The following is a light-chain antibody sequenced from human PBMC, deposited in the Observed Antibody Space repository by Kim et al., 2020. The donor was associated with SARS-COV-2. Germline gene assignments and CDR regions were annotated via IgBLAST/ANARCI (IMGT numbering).Light chain of an antibody. CDR2: GAS. V-gene: IGKV1-39*01. J-gene: IGKJ5*01. Sequence: DIQMTQSPPSLSASVGDRVTITCRTSESISNHLNWYQQKPGRAPRLLVFGASSLHTGVPSRFSGSGSGTDFTLTVSSLQPEDFATYYCQQSYTTPSTFGQGTRLEIK. CDR1: ESISNH. CDR3: QQSYTTPST.